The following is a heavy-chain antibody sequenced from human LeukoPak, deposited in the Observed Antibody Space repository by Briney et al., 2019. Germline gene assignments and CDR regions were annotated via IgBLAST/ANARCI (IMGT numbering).Heavy chain of an antibody. J-gene: IGHJ3*02. Sequence: ASVKVSCKASGYTFTGYYMHWVRQAPGQGLEWMGWISAYNGNTNYAQKLQGRVTMTTDTSTSTAYMELRSLRSDDTAVYYCARIAVAGQGDAFDIWGQGTMVTVSS. CDR1: GYTFTGYY. V-gene: IGHV1-18*04. D-gene: IGHD6-19*01. CDR3: ARIAVAGQGDAFDI. CDR2: ISAYNGNT.